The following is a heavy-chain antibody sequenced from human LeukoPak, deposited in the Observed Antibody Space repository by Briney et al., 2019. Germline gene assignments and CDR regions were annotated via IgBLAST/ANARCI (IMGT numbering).Heavy chain of an antibody. CDR1: GGSISSSSYY. D-gene: IGHD5-18*01. CDR2: IYYSGST. CDR3: ASGGGYSYGATYYYYMDV. V-gene: IGHV4-39*07. J-gene: IGHJ6*03. Sequence: SETLSLTCTVSGGSISSSSYYWGWIRQPPGKGLEWIGSIYYSGSTYYNPSLKSRVTISVDTSKNQFSLKLSSVTAADTAVYYCASGGGYSYGATYYYYMDVWGKGTTVTISS.